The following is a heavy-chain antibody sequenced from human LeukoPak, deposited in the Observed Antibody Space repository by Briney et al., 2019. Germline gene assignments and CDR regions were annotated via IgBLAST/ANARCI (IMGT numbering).Heavy chain of an antibody. CDR3: TCGYYSRGDY. CDR2: IYYSGGT. Sequence: PSETLSLTCTVSGGSISSSSYYWGWIRQPPGKGLEWIGTIYYSGGTYYNPSLKSRVTISVDTSKNQFSLKLSSVTAADTAVYYCTCGYYSRGDYWGQGTLVTVSS. CDR1: GGSISSSSYY. V-gene: IGHV4-39*01. J-gene: IGHJ4*02. D-gene: IGHD3-3*01.